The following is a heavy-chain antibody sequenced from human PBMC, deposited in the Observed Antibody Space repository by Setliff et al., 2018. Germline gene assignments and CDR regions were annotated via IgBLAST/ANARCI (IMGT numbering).Heavy chain of an antibody. Sequence: SETLSLTCTVSGDPMSSRRYYWAWIRQPAGKGLEWIGQIYTSWSTNYNPSLKSRVTMSVDASKNQFSLKLSSVTAADTAVYYCARHKTGAVGTGEHFQHWGQGTLVTVSS. CDR2: IYTSWST. D-gene: IGHD6-19*01. J-gene: IGHJ1*01. CDR1: GDPMSSRRYY. V-gene: IGHV4-61*09. CDR3: ARHKTGAVGTGEHFQH.